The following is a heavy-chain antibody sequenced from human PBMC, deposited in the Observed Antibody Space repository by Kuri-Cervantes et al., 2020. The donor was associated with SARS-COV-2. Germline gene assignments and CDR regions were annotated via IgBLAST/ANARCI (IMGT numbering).Heavy chain of an antibody. CDR1: GFTFSSYA. J-gene: IGHJ4*02. CDR3: ARDQDYYDSNDYFDY. D-gene: IGHD3-22*01. Sequence: GESLKISCAASGFTFSSYAMHWVRQAPGKGLKWVAVISYDGSNKYYADSVKGRFTISRDNSKNTLYLQMNSLRAEDTAVYYCARDQDYYDSNDYFDYWGQGTLVTGSS. CDR2: ISYDGSNK. V-gene: IGHV3-30*04.